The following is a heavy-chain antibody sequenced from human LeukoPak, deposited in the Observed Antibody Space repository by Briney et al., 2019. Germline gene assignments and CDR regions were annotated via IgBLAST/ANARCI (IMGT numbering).Heavy chain of an antibody. V-gene: IGHV1-24*01. CDR2: FDPEDGET. CDR1: GYTLTELS. J-gene: IGHJ4*02. CDR3: ATGPTYSSGWYGPFDY. Sequence: ASVKVSCKVSGYTLTELSMHWVRQAPGKGLEWMGGFDPEDGETIYTQKFQGRVTMTEDTSTDTAYMELSSLGSEDTAVYYCATGPTYSSGWYGPFDYWGQGTLVTVSS. D-gene: IGHD6-19*01.